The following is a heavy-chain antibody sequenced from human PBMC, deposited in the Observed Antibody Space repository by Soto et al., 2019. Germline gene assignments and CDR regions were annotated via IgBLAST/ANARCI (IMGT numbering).Heavy chain of an antibody. CDR2: ISYDGSNK. CDR1: GFTFSSYA. CDR3: ARLFTAHGFAAFDL. Sequence: QVQLVESGGGVVQPGRSLRLSCAASGFTFSSYAMHWVRQAPGKGLEWVEVISYDGSNKYYADSVKGRFTISRDNSKNPLYLKMSSLRAEDTAVYYCARLFTAHGFAAFDLWGQGTMVTVSS. J-gene: IGHJ3*01. V-gene: IGHV3-30-3*01. D-gene: IGHD3-16*01.